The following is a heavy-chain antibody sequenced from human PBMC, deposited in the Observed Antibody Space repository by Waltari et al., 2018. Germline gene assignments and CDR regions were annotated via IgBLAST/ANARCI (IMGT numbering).Heavy chain of an antibody. CDR2: IIPSFGTA. D-gene: IGHD6-6*01. Sequence: QVQLVQSGAEVKKPGSSVKVSCKASGGTFSRYAISWVRQAPGQGLEWMGGIIPSFGTANYAQKFQGRVTITADKSTSTAYMELSSLRSEDTAVYYCARDLPYSSSSGYFDYWGQGTLVTVSS. V-gene: IGHV1-69*14. J-gene: IGHJ4*02. CDR1: GGTFSRYA. CDR3: ARDLPYSSSSGYFDY.